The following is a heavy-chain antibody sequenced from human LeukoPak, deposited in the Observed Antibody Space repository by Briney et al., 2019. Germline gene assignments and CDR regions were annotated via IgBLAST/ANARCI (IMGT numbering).Heavy chain of an antibody. J-gene: IGHJ4*02. D-gene: IGHD3-22*01. CDR2: IYYSGSN. CDR1: GCSISSSSYY. V-gene: IGHV4-39*02. CDR3: ARDSSGYYFLSVDG. Sequence: PSETLSLTCTVSGCSISSSSYYWGCIPPPPGQGLEWVGSIYYSGSNYYNPSLKSLTTISVDTYKNQFFLKLSSVTAGDWAVYYCARDSSGYYFLSVDGWGQGTLVTVS.